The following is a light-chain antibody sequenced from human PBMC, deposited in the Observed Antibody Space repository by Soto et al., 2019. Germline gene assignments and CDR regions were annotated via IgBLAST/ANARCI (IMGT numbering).Light chain of an antibody. CDR2: AAS. CDR1: QSISSL. Sequence: DIQITQSPSTPSASGGDRVTITCRASQSISSLLAWYQQKPGKAPKLLIYAASILESGVQSMFSGSSYVTEFTLTISSLQCYVFATRHRPQHNPYPFT. J-gene: IGKJ3*01. V-gene: IGKV1-5*01. CDR3: PQHNPYPFT.